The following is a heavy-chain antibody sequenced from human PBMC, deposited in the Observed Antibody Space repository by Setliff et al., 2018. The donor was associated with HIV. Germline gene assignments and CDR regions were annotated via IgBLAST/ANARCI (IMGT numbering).Heavy chain of an antibody. Sequence: QPGGSLRLSCTAAGFTFSSYGMHWVRQAPGKGLEWVASISPDGTRNHCVGSVKGRFTASRDNAKNSLYLQMNSLRAEDTAVYFCARVLLITNAVYGVVSNRFDPWGRGSQVTVSS. J-gene: IGHJ5*02. CDR3: ARVLLITNAVYGVVSNRFDP. CDR1: GFTFSSYG. D-gene: IGHD3-3*01. V-gene: IGHV3-7*03. CDR2: ISPDGTRN.